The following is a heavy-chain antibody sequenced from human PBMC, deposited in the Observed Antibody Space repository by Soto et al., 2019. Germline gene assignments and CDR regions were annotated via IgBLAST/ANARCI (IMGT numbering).Heavy chain of an antibody. V-gene: IGHV1-2*02. D-gene: IGHD3-22*01. CDR3: ARLNFYDSRGAASSSTP. CDR1: GYTFSDYY. CDR2: IDPNSGDT. Sequence: ASVKVSCKASGYTFSDYYIHWVRQAPGQGLEWMGWIDPNSGDTTYAQKFQGRVTLTRDTSISTAYMDLRGLTSDDTAMYFCARLNFYDSRGAASSSTPWGQGXLVTVSS. J-gene: IGHJ5*02.